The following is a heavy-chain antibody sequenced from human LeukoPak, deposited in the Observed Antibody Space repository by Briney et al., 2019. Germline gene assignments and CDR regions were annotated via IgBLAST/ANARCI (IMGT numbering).Heavy chain of an antibody. CDR3: ARDFVVITGNDAFDI. Sequence: GASVKVSCKASGYTFTSYAMNWVRQAPGQGLEWMGWINTNTGSPTYAQGFTGRFVFSLDTSVSMAYLQISRLKAEDTAVYYCARDFVVITGNDAFDIWGQGTMVTVSS. CDR2: INTNTGSP. D-gene: IGHD3-22*01. CDR1: GYTFTSYA. J-gene: IGHJ3*02. V-gene: IGHV7-4-1*04.